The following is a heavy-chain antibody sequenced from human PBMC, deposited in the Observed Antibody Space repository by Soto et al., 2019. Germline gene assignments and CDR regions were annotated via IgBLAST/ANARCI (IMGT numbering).Heavy chain of an antibody. CDR3: ARITAAVPRAFDI. D-gene: IGHD6-13*01. Sequence: PSETLSDTWAVYGGSFSGYYWSWIRQHPGKGLEWIGEINHSGSTNYNPSLKSRVTISVDTSKNQFSLKLSSVTAADTAVYYCARITAAVPRAFDIWGEGTMVTVSS. CDR1: GGSFSGYY. J-gene: IGHJ3*02. V-gene: IGHV4-34*01. CDR2: INHSGST.